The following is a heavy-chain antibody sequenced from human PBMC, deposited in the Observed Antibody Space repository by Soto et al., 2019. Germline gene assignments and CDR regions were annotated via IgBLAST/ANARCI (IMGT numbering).Heavy chain of an antibody. D-gene: IGHD1-26*01. CDR2: IYYSGST. CDR3: ARDSDTAMDNRGSYYAGGSFVY. V-gene: IGHV4-31*03. J-gene: IGHJ4*02. Sequence: QVQLQESGPGLVKPSQTLSLTCTVSGGSISSGGYYWSWIRQHPGKGLEWIGYIYYSGSTYYNPSLKSRVTMSVDTSKNQFSLKLRSVTAADTAVYYCARDSDTAMDNRGSYYAGGSFVYWCQGPLVTVSS. CDR1: GGSISSGGYY.